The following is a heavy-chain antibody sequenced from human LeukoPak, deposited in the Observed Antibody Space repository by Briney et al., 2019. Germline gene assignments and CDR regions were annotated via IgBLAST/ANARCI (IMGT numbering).Heavy chain of an antibody. CDR3: VRGPPSIYGGVNWYFDL. J-gene: IGHJ2*01. V-gene: IGHV3-7*04. CDR1: GFTFSSYW. Sequence: GGSLRLSCAASGFTFSSYWMMWVRQAPGEGLEWVTNIKQDGSEKYYVDSVKGRFTISRDNAKNSLYLQMNSLRAEDTAVYYCVRGPPSIYGGVNWYFDLWGRGTLVTVSS. CDR2: IKQDGSEK. D-gene: IGHD4-23*01.